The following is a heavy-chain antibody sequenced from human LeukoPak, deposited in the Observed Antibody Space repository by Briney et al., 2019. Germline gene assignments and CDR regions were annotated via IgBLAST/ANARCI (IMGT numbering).Heavy chain of an antibody. CDR1: GGSISSYY. CDR3: ARAPVIGDPYYFDY. D-gene: IGHD2-21*01. Sequence: PSETLSLTCTVSGGSISSYYWSWIRQPPGKGLEWIGYIYYSGSTNYNPSLKSRVTISVDTSKNQFSLKLSSVTAADTAVYYCARAPVIGDPYYFDYWGQGTLVTVSS. CDR2: IYYSGST. J-gene: IGHJ4*02. V-gene: IGHV4-59*01.